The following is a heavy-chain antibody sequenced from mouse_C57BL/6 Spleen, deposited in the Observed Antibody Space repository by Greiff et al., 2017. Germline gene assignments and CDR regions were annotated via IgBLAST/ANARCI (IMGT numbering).Heavy chain of an antibody. J-gene: IGHJ2*01. CDR2: INPNSGST. V-gene: IGHV1-64*01. CDR3: ARPYYAFDY. Sequence: VQLQQPGAELVKPGASVKLSCKASGYTFTSYWMHWVKQRPGQGLEWIGMINPNSGSTNYNEKFKSKATLTVDKSASTAYMQLSSLTSEDSAVYYCARPYYAFDYWGQGTTLTVSS. D-gene: IGHD1-1*01. CDR1: GYTFTSYW.